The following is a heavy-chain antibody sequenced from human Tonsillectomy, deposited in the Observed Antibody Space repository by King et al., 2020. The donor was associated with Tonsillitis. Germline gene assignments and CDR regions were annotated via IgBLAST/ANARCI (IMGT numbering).Heavy chain of an antibody. V-gene: IGHV4-59*08. CDR1: GGSISSSY. CDR3: ARHASVYFGGDGGPQNHDAFDI. CDR2: MYYNGST. Sequence: QLQESGPGLVKPSETLSLTCSVSGGSISSSYWSWIRQPPGKGLEWIAYMYYNGSTNYNPSLKSRVTISLDTSKNQFFLRLSSVTAADTAVYYCARHASVYFGGDGGPQNHDAFDIWGQGTMVTVSS. J-gene: IGHJ3*02. D-gene: IGHD2-21*02.